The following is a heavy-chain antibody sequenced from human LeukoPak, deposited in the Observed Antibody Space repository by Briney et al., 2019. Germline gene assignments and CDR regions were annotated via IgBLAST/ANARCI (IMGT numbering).Heavy chain of an antibody. Sequence: GGSLRLSCAASGFTFSSYGMHWVRQAPGKGLEWVAVISYDGSNKYYADSVKGRFTISRDNSKNTLYLQMNSLRAEDTAVYYCAKAGPGIAVAGTLGDYYYYGMDVWGQGTTVTVSS. D-gene: IGHD6-19*01. CDR1: GFTFSSYG. CDR3: AKAGPGIAVAGTLGDYYYYGMDV. V-gene: IGHV3-30*18. CDR2: ISYDGSNK. J-gene: IGHJ6*02.